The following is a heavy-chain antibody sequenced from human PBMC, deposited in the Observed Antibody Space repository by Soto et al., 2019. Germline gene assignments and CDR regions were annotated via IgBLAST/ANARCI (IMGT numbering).Heavy chain of an antibody. J-gene: IGHJ4*02. Sequence: EVQLLESGGGLVQPGGSLRLSCAASGFTFSSYAMSWVRQAPGKGLEWVSAISGSGGSTYYADSVKGRFTVSRDNSKNTLYLQMNGLRAEETVGYYCAYSSTPFDCWGQGTLVTVSS. CDR2: ISGSGGST. V-gene: IGHV3-23*01. CDR1: GFTFSSYA. D-gene: IGHD6-13*01. CDR3: AYSSTPFDC.